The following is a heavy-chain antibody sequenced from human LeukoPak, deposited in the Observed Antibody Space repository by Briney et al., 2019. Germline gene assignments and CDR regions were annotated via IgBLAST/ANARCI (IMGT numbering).Heavy chain of an antibody. CDR1: GFTFSRYA. D-gene: IGHD3-16*01. J-gene: IGHJ4*02. Sequence: GGSLRLSCAGSGFTFSRYAMSWVRQAPGKGLDWVSGIRGSGDSTYSADSMRGRFTISRDNSKNTLYLQTNSLRAEDTAVYYCAKDLDDRNWGQGTLVTVSS. V-gene: IGHV3-23*01. CDR2: IRGSGDST. CDR3: AKDLDDRN.